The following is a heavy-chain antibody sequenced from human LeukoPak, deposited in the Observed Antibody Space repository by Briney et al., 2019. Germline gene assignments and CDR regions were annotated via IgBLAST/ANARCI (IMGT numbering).Heavy chain of an antibody. CDR1: GSRFGSYA. J-gene: IGHJ6*02. CDR2: IWYDGSNQ. V-gene: IGHV3-33*01. Sequence: GGSLRLSCAASGSRFGSYAMHWVRQAPGKGLEWVALIWYDGSNQDYADSVKGRLTISRDNSQNTVFLEMNSLRVEDTGIYYCASNYGSGSYGMDVWGQGTTVIVFS. CDR3: ASNYGSGSYGMDV. D-gene: IGHD3-10*01.